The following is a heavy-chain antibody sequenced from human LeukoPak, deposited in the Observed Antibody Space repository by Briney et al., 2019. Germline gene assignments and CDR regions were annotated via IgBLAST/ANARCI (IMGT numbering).Heavy chain of an antibody. CDR1: GYTFTGYY. CDR2: IHPNSGGT. D-gene: IGHD3-22*01. CDR3: ARDLGDSSGYSLLFDY. V-gene: IGHV1-2*02. J-gene: IGHJ4*02. Sequence: ASVKVSCKSSGYTFTGYYMHWVRQAPGQGLEWMGWIHPNSGGTNYAQKFQGRVTMTRDTSISTAYMELSRLRSDDTAVYYCARDLGDSSGYSLLFDYWGQGTLVTVSS.